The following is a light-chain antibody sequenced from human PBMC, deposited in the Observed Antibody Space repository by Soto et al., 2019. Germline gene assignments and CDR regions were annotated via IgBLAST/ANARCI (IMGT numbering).Light chain of an antibody. CDR3: AAWYDSLNGLVV. V-gene: IGLV1-44*01. CDR2: SNN. J-gene: IGLJ2*01. CDR1: RSNIGSHN. Sequence: QSVLTQPPSASGTPGQRVTISCSGSRSNIGSHNVSWYQQVPGAATKLLIHSNNQRPSGVTDRFSGSKSGTSASLSISGLRSEDEAEYYCAAWYDSLNGLVVFGGGTKLTVL.